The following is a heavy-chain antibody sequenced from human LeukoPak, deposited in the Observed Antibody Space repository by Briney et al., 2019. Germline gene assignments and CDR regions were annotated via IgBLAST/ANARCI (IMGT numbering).Heavy chain of an antibody. CDR3: ARAPITIFGVVMGYYMDV. J-gene: IGHJ6*03. V-gene: IGHV1-8*03. Sequence: GASVKVSCKASGYTFTSYDINWVRQATGQGLEWMGWMNPNSGNTGYAQKFQGRVTITRNTSISTAYMELSSLRSEDTAVYYCARAPITIFGVVMGYYMDVWGKGTTVTVSS. CDR1: GYTFTSYD. D-gene: IGHD3-3*01. CDR2: MNPNSGNT.